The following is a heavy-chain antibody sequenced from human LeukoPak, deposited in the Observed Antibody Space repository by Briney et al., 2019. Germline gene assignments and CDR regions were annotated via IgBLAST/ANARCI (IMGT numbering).Heavy chain of an antibody. CDR3: TKATQWLAFDY. Sequence: SETLSLTRTVSGGSISSHFRSWVRQPPGKGLEWIGNIYNSGTTNYNPSLKSGVAISVDTSKNQLSLQLTSVTAADTAVYYCTKATQWLAFDYWGRGTLVTVSS. CDR2: IYNSGTT. J-gene: IGHJ4*02. CDR1: GGSISSHF. D-gene: IGHD6-19*01. V-gene: IGHV4-59*11.